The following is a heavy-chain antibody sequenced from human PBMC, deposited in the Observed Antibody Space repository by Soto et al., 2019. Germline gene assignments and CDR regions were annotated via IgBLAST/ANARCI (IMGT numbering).Heavy chain of an antibody. Sequence: EVQLLESGGGLVQPGGSLRLSCAASGFTFSSYAMSWVRQAPGKGLEWVSAISGSGGSKYYADSVKGRFTISRDNSKNTLYLQMNSLRAEDTAVYYCAKDQRYSSSWYDFGSDYWGQGTLVTVSS. V-gene: IGHV3-23*01. CDR2: ISGSGGSK. CDR1: GFTFSSYA. D-gene: IGHD6-13*01. CDR3: AKDQRYSSSWYDFGSDY. J-gene: IGHJ4*02.